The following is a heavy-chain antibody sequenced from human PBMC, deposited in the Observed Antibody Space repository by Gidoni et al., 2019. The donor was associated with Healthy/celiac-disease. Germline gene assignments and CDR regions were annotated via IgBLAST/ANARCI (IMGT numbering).Heavy chain of an antibody. CDR1: GFTFSSYA. V-gene: IGHV3-30-3*01. Sequence: QVQLVESGGGVVQPGRSLRLSCAASGFTFSSYAMHWVRQAPGKGLEWVAVISYDGSNKYYADYVKGRFTISRDNSKNTLYLQMNSLRAEDTAVYYCARDQDGMDVWGKGTTVTVSS. CDR3: ARDQDGMDV. J-gene: IGHJ6*04. CDR2: ISYDGSNK.